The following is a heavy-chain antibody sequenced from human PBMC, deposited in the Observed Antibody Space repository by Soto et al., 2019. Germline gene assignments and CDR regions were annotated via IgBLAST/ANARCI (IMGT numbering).Heavy chain of an antibody. CDR1: GGTFSSYA. V-gene: IGHV1-69*13. D-gene: IGHD3-3*01. CDR3: AREPYDFFSGYPRYYYYGMDV. J-gene: IGHJ6*02. CDR2: IIPIFGTA. Sequence: SVKVSCKASGGTFSSYAISWVRQAPGQGLEWMGGIIPIFGTANYAQKFQGRVTITADESTSTAYMELSSLRSEDTAVYYCAREPYDFFSGYPRYYYYGMDVCAQGPTVTVSS.